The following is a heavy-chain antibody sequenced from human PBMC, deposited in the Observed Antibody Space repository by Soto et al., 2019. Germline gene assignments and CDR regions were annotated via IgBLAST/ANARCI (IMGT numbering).Heavy chain of an antibody. V-gene: IGHV3-30*03. CDR2: ISDTGIDK. CDR3: ASVEGCNGPATRFDY. Sequence: QMQLVESGGGVVQPGMSLRLSCAVSGFTFTNHGIQWVRQAPGKGLEWVADISDTGIDKWYGDSVKGRVTISRENFGETAYLQINVLTPEDTAVYYWASVEGCNGPATRFDYWGQGTLGTVSS. CDR1: GFTFTNHG. J-gene: IGHJ4*02. D-gene: IGHD1-26*01.